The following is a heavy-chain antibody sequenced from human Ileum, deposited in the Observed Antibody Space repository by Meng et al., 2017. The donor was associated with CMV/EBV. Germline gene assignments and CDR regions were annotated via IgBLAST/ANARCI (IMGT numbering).Heavy chain of an antibody. CDR3: ARDRKGGWFDP. CDR1: GYTFTRSY. CDR2: INPSGGST. J-gene: IGHJ5*02. V-gene: IGHV1-46*01. D-gene: IGHD1-14*01. Sequence: ASVKVSCKASGYTFTRSYLHWVRQAPGQGLEWMGIINPSGGSTTYAQKFQDRVTMTRDTSTSTIYMEVSSLRSDDTAVYYCARDRKGGWFDPWGQGTLVTVSS.